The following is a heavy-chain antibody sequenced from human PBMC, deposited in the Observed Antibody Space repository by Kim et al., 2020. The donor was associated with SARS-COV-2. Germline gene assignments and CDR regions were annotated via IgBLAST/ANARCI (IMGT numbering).Heavy chain of an antibody. D-gene: IGHD3-22*01. CDR2: IKQDGSEK. CDR3: ARDPLTYYYDSSGYYYEYYFDY. Sequence: GGSLRLSCAASGFTFSSYWMSWVRQAPGKGLEWVANIKQDGSEKYYVDSVKGRFTISRDNAKNSLYLQMNSLRAEDTAVYYCARDPLTYYYDSSGYYYEYYFDYCGQGTLVTASS. V-gene: IGHV3-7*01. J-gene: IGHJ4*02. CDR1: GFTFSSYW.